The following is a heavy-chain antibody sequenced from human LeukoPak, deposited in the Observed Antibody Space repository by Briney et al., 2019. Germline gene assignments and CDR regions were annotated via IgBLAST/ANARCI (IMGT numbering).Heavy chain of an antibody. CDR2: IFHSGTT. Sequence: SETLSLTCAVSGGSISSVNWWSWVRQPPGKGLEWIGKIFHSGTTDYNPSLKSRVTISVDTSKNQFSLKLSSVTAADTAVYYCARDLEYYDFWSGYQNWFDPWGQGTLVTVSS. D-gene: IGHD3-3*01. CDR3: ARDLEYYDFWSGYQNWFDP. J-gene: IGHJ5*02. CDR1: GGSISSVNW. V-gene: IGHV4-4*02.